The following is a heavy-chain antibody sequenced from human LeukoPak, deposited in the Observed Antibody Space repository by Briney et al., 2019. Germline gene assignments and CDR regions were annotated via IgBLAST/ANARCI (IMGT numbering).Heavy chain of an antibody. J-gene: IGHJ3*02. D-gene: IGHD6-13*01. CDR2: ISSSGSTI. CDR1: GFTFRSYE. V-gene: IGHV3-48*03. CDR3: ASAYSSSWLGDAFDI. Sequence: GGSLRLSCAASGFTFRSYEMNWVRQAPGKGLEWVSYISSSGSTIYYADSVKGRFTISRDNAKNSLYLQMNSLRAEDTAVYYCASAYSSSWLGDAFDIWGQGTMVTVSS.